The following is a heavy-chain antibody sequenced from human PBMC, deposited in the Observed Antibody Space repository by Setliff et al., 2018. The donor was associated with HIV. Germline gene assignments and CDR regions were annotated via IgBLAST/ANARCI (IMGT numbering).Heavy chain of an antibody. CDR3: ATDPGYSSTWYSESFQH. J-gene: IGHJ1*01. Sequence: GASVKVSCKASGYTFTSYGISWVRQAPGQGLEWMGWISAYNGNTNYAQKFQGRLTMTEDTSTDTAYMELSSLRSDDTAMYYCATDPGYSSTWYSESFQHWGQGTVVTVSS. D-gene: IGHD6-13*01. CDR2: ISAYNGNT. CDR1: GYTFTSYG. V-gene: IGHV1-18*01.